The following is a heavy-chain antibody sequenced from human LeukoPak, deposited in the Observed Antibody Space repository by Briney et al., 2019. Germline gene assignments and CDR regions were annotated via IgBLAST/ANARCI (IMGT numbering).Heavy chain of an antibody. J-gene: IGHJ6*03. Sequence: GGSLRLSCAASGFTFSSYWMTWVRQAPGKGLEWVANIKQDGSEKYYVDSVEGRFTISRDNAKNSLYLQMNSLRAEDTAVYYCARDDYSSSWSDYYYYVDVWGKGTTVTVSS. V-gene: IGHV3-7*01. CDR3: ARDDYSSSWSDYYYYVDV. CDR2: IKQDGSEK. CDR1: GFTFSSYW. D-gene: IGHD6-13*01.